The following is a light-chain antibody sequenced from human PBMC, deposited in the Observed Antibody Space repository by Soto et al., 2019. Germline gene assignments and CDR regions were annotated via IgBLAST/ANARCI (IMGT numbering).Light chain of an antibody. CDR3: QQSYTQST. CDR1: QTIAPY. V-gene: IGKV1-39*01. J-gene: IGKJ2*02. Sequence: DIHLTQSPSSLSASVGDSVTITCRASQTIAPYLHWYQQKPGKAPQLLIYSTSSLQSGVPSRFSGSGSGTDFTLTITSLQHEDFATYYCQQSYTQSTFGQGTTVEIK. CDR2: STS.